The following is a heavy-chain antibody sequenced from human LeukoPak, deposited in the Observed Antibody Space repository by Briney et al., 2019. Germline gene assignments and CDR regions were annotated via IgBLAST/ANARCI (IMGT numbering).Heavy chain of an antibody. CDR3: ARVYYASWSGQPLSQHWLDP. D-gene: IGHD3-3*01. V-gene: IGHV3-74*01. J-gene: IGHJ5*02. Sequence: GGSLRLSCAASGFTFSSYWMHWVRQAPGKGLVWVSRINSDGSSTSYADSVKGRFTISRDNAKNTLYLQMNSLRAEDTAVYYCARVYYASWSGQPLSQHWLDPWGQGTLVTVFS. CDR2: INSDGSST. CDR1: GFTFSSYW.